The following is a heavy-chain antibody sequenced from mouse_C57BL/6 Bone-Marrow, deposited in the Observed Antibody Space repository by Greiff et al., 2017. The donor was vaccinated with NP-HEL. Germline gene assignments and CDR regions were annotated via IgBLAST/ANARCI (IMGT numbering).Heavy chain of an antibody. CDR2: INPGSGGT. CDR1: GYAFTNYL. D-gene: IGHD1-1*02. CDR3: ARWWDGEDY. J-gene: IGHJ2*01. V-gene: IGHV1-54*01. Sequence: VQLQQSGAELVRPGTSVKVSCKASGYAFTNYLIEWVKQRPGQGLEWIGVINPGSGGTNYNEKFKGKATLTADKSSSTAYMQLSSLTSEDSAVYFWARWWDGEDYWGQGTTLTVSS.